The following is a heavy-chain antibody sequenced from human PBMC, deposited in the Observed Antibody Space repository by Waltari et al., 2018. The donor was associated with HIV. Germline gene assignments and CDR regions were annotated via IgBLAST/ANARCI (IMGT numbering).Heavy chain of an antibody. CDR3: ARRLVGADAFEI. CDR1: GYSFTSYW. V-gene: IGHV5-51*03. D-gene: IGHD1-26*01. CDR2: VYPADPDP. Sequence: EVQLVQSGAEVKKPGDSLKISCQASGYSFTSYWVGWVRQTAENGREWMGIVYPADPDPTYNPAFRGQVTISVDTAVNTAYVQWGRLKASDSAIYFCARRLVGADAFEIWGQGTVVIVSS. J-gene: IGHJ3*02.